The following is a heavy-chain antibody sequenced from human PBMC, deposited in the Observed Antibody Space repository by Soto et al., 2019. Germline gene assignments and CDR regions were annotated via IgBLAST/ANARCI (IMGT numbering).Heavy chain of an antibody. J-gene: IGHJ4*02. CDR3: AREDSIIIPAGSEF. CDR1: GFAFNNYG. D-gene: IGHD2-2*01. CDR2: ISKSDYT. Sequence: PGGSLRLSCTVSGFAFNNYGINWVRQDPRKGLEWVSSISKSDYTYYSDSVKGRFTISRDNAKNSVSLQMNTLRVDDTAVYYCAREDSIIIPAGSEFWGQGPLLTVSS. V-gene: IGHV3-21*01.